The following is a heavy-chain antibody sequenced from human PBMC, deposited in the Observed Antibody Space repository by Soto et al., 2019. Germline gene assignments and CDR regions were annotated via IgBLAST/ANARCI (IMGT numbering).Heavy chain of an antibody. Sequence: GGSLRLSCAASGFTFSSYAMIWVRQAPGKGLEWVSAISGSGGSTYYADSVKGRFTISRDNSKNTLYLQMNSLRAEDTAVYYCAKDYDILTGYYWGLFDYWGQGTLVTVSS. D-gene: IGHD3-9*01. V-gene: IGHV3-23*01. CDR1: GFTFSSYA. J-gene: IGHJ4*02. CDR3: AKDYDILTGYYWGLFDY. CDR2: ISGSGGST.